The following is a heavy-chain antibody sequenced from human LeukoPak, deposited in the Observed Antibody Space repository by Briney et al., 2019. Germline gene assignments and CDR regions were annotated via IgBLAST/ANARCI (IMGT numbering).Heavy chain of an antibody. Sequence: NLGESLKISCKGSGYTFTNRWISWVRQMPGKGLEWMGKIDPSDSYTNYSPSFQGHVTISADKSISTAYLQWSSLKASDTAMYYCARAPDSDSGYDYFDYWGQGTLVTVSS. CDR2: IDPSDSYT. V-gene: IGHV5-10-1*01. CDR1: GYTFTNRW. D-gene: IGHD5-12*01. J-gene: IGHJ4*02. CDR3: ARAPDSDSGYDYFDY.